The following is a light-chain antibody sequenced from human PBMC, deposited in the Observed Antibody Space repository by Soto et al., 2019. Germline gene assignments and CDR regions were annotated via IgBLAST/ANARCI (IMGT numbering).Light chain of an antibody. Sequence: QSVLTQPPSASGTPGQRVTISCPGSSSNIGSNYVYWYQQFPGSAPKLLIYRNDQRPSGVPDRFSGSKSGTSASLAISGPRSEDEADYYCAAWDDSRSAVVFGGGTKLTVL. V-gene: IGLV1-47*01. CDR1: SSNIGSNY. J-gene: IGLJ2*01. CDR2: RND. CDR3: AAWDDSRSAVV.